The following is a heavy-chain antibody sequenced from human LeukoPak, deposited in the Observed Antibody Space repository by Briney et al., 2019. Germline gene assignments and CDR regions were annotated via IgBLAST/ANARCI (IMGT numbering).Heavy chain of an antibody. V-gene: IGHV4-34*01. Sequence: PEALSLTCALYGGSLCGYYSSWIRPPPREGLGWIWEINHSVSATYNTSLQSRATLPVETSKKQFSLKLSSVAAADTAVYYCARETARGRPGEAFDYWGQGTLVTVSS. CDR3: ARETARGRPGEAFDY. J-gene: IGHJ4*02. D-gene: IGHD1-14*01. CDR2: INHSVSA. CDR1: GGSLCGYY.